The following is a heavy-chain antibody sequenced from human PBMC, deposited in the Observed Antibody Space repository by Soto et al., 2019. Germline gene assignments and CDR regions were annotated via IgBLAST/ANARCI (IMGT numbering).Heavy chain of an antibody. CDR1: GGSISRYY. J-gene: IGHJ6*02. V-gene: IGHV4-59*01. CDR3: ARDLRGYCGTDRYSLDV. D-gene: IGHD2-21*02. Sequence: QVRLQESGPGLVKPSETLSLTCTVSGGSISRYYWSWIRQTPGKGLEWIGYLYNTGSTIYNPSLESRVTISVDTSKNLFSLKLNSVTAADTAVSYCARDLRGYCGTDRYSLDVWGPGTTVTVSS. CDR2: LYNTGST.